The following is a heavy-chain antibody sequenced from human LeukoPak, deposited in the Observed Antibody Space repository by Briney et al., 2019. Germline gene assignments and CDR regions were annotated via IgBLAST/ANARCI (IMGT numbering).Heavy chain of an antibody. CDR2: IKQDGSQK. CDR1: GFTFSRYW. V-gene: IGHV3-7*01. CDR3: VRDINSRASY. J-gene: IGHJ4*02. Sequence: GGSLRLSCAASGFTFSRYWMSWVRQAPGKGLEWVANIKQDGSQKSYVDSVKGRFTISRDNANNLLYLQMNSLRAEDTAVYYCVRDINSRASYWGPGTLVAVSS. D-gene: IGHD6-13*01.